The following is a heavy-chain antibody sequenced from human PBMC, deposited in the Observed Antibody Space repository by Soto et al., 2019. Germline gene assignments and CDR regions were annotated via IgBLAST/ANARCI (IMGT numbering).Heavy chain of an antibody. CDR1: GDRCARYW. CDR2: IYPGDSDT. Sequence: WESLTIASTCSGDRCARYWIGWVRQMRGKGLEWMGIIYPGDSDTRYSPSFQGQVTISADKSISTAYLQWSSLKASDTAMYYCARGRFLEWYLKTSPALGIWGQGTMVTV. J-gene: IGHJ3*02. CDR3: ARGRFLEWYLKTSPALGI. V-gene: IGHV5-51*01. D-gene: IGHD3-3*01.